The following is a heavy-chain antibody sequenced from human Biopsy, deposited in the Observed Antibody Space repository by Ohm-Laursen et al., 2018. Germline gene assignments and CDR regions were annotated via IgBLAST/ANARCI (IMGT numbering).Heavy chain of an antibody. Sequence: SLRLSCTASGFTFSSYAMTWFRQAPGKGLEWVSTISGNSDIIYDTHSVKGRFTISRDNSKTTLYLQMNSLRAEDTAVYYCARSRGSSGIATIYYYGMDVWGQGTPVTVSS. V-gene: IGHV3-23*01. CDR2: ISGNSDII. D-gene: IGHD3-10*01. CDR3: ARSRGSSGIATIYYYGMDV. CDR1: GFTFSSYA. J-gene: IGHJ6*02.